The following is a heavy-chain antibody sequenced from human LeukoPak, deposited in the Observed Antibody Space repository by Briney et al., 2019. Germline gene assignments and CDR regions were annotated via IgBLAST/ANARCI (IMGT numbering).Heavy chain of an antibody. CDR3: ARQIQLWLPIYIDY. CDR1: GGSISSSSYY. J-gene: IGHJ4*02. V-gene: IGHV4-39*01. D-gene: IGHD5-18*01. Sequence: PSETLSLTCTVSGGSISSSSYYWGWIRQPPGKGLEWIGSIYYSGSTYYNPSLKSRVTISVDTSKNQFSLKLSSVTAADTAVYYCARQIQLWLPIYIDYWGQGTLVTVSS. CDR2: IYYSGST.